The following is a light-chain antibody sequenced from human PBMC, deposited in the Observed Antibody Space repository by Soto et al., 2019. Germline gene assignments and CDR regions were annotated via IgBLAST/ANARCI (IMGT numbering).Light chain of an antibody. CDR3: QQYVHWPPGA. J-gene: IGKJ1*01. Sequence: EIVVTQSPATLSVSPGERVTISCRASQSVSSSLAWYQQRPVQAHRLLIYDTSTRAAGIAARFSGSGSGTEFTLTISSLQSEDSAVYYCQQYVHWPPGAFGQWTPVEIK. CDR1: QSVSSS. V-gene: IGKV3-15*01. CDR2: DTS.